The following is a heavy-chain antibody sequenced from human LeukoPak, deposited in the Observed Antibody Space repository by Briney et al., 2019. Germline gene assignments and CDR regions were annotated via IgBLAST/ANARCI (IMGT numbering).Heavy chain of an antibody. CDR2: TYYRSKWYN. CDR1: GDSVSSNSGA. J-gene: IGHJ4*02. Sequence: SQTLSLTCALSGDSVSSNSGAWNWLRQSPSRGLEWLGRTYYRSKWYNDYAVSVKSRITINPDTSKNQFSLQLNSVTPEDTAVYYCAKAQSAYYGAYFDYWGQGTLVTVSS. D-gene: IGHD3-22*01. CDR3: AKAQSAYYGAYFDY. V-gene: IGHV6-1*01.